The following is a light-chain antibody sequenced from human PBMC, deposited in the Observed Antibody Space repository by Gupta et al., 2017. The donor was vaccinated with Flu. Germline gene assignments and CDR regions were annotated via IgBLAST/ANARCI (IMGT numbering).Light chain of an antibody. Sequence: QTVVTQEPSLTVSPGGTVTLTCASSTGAVTSGYFPNWFQQKPGQAPRALIYRTNNKHSRTPARFSGSLRGGKAALTLSGVQTEDEAEYFCLLFYGGVHVFGGGTKLTVL. V-gene: IGLV7-43*01. CDR2: RTN. J-gene: IGLJ2*01. CDR1: TGAVTSGYF. CDR3: LLFYGGVHV.